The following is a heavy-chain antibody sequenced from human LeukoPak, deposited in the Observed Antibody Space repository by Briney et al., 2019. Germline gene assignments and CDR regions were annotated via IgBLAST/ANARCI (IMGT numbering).Heavy chain of an antibody. CDR2: IIPIFGTA. D-gene: IGHD4-17*01. J-gene: IGHJ6*02. CDR1: GGTFSSYA. V-gene: IGHV1-69*13. Sequence: SVKVSCKASGGTFSSYAISWVRQAPGQGLEWMGGIIPIFGTANYAQKFQGRVTITADESTSTAYMELSSLRSEDTAVYYCASYDSEDYGDYYYYYGMDVWGQGTTVTVSS. CDR3: ASYDSEDYGDYYYYYGMDV.